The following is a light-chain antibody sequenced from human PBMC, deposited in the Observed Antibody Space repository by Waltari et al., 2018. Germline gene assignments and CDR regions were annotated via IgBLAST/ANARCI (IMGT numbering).Light chain of an antibody. CDR1: SSNIGAGYD. CDR2: DNN. J-gene: IGLJ2*01. V-gene: IGLV1-40*01. CDR3: QSYDRSLSGSV. Sequence: QSVLTQPPSVSGAPGQRVTISCTGSSSNIGAGYDVHWYQQLPGTAPKLLIYDNNNRPSGVPDRFSGSKSGTSACLAITGLQAEDEADYYCQSYDRSLSGSVFGGGTKLTVL.